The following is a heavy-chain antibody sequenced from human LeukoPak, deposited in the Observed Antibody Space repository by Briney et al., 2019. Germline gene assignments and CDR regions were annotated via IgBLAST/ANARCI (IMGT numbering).Heavy chain of an antibody. CDR2: IYYSGST. CDR1: GGSISSSSYY. CDR3: ARRGAEWELPYFDY. J-gene: IGHJ4*02. Sequence: PSETLSLTCTVSGGSISSSSYYWGWIRQPPGKGREWIGSIYYSGSTYYNPSLKSRVTISVDTSKNQSSLKLSSVTAADTAVYYCARRGAEWELPYFDYWGQGTLVTVSS. D-gene: IGHD1-26*01. V-gene: IGHV4-39*01.